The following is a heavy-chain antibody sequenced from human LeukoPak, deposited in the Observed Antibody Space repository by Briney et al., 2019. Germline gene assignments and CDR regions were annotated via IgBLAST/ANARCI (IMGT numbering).Heavy chain of an antibody. Sequence: GGSLRLSCAASGFTFSSYGMHWVRQAPGKGLEWVAFIRYDGSNKYYADSVKGRFTISRDNSKNTLYLQMNSLRAEDTAVYYCARGLYSSSWYEPLSRALIDYWGQGTLVTVSS. J-gene: IGHJ4*02. CDR3: ARGLYSSSWYEPLSRALIDY. V-gene: IGHV3-30*02. CDR1: GFTFSSYG. D-gene: IGHD6-13*01. CDR2: IRYDGSNK.